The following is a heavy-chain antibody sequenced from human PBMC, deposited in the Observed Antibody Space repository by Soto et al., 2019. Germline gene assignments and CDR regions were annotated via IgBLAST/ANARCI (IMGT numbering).Heavy chain of an antibody. J-gene: IGHJ3*02. CDR2: ITYDGSNQ. Sequence: PGGSLRLSCAASGFIFSSYTMHWVRQAPGKGLEWVGVITYDGSNQYYADSVKGRFTISRDNSRNMLFLQMNSLRPDDTAVYYCARAQYLADDAFDIWGQGAMVTVSS. V-gene: IGHV3-30-3*01. D-gene: IGHD2-2*01. CDR3: ARAQYLADDAFDI. CDR1: GFIFSSYT.